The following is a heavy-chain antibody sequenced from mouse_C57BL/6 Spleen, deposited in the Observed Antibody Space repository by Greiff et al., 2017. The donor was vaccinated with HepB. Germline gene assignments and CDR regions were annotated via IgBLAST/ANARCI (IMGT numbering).Heavy chain of an antibody. CDR2: IYPRSGNT. CDR3: AIYYDYDRFAY. D-gene: IGHD2-4*01. J-gene: IGHJ3*01. CDR1: GYTFTSYG. Sequence: VKLMESGAELARPGASVKLSCKASGYTFTSYGISWVKQRTGQGLEWIGEIYPRSGNTYYNEKFKGKATLTADKSSSTAYMELRSLTSEDSAVYFCAIYYDYDRFAYWGQGTLVTVSA. V-gene: IGHV1-81*01.